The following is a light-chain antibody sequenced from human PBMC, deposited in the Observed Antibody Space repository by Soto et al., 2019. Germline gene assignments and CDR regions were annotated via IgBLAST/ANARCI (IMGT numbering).Light chain of an antibody. V-gene: IGLV2-11*01. Sequence: QSVLTQPRSVSGSPGRSVTISCTGTSSDVGAYNYVSWYQQHPGKAPKLMIYDVSKRPSGVPDRFSGSKSGNTASLTISGLQAEDEADYYCCSYAGSYTLYVFGTGTKVTVL. CDR2: DVS. CDR3: CSYAGSYTLYV. CDR1: SSDVGAYNY. J-gene: IGLJ1*01.